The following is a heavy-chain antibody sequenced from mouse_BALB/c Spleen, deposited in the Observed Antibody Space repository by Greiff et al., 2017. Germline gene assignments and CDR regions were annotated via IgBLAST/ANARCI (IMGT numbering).Heavy chain of an antibody. J-gene: IGHJ3*01. Sequence: QVQLQQSGAELMKPGASVKISCKATGYTFSSYWIEWVKQRPGHGLEWIGEILPGSGSTNYNEKFKGKATFTADTSSNTAYMQLSSLTSEDSAVYYCAISGDYERWFAYWGQGTLVTVSA. CDR3: AISGDYERWFAY. CDR1: GYTFSSYW. D-gene: IGHD2-4*01. CDR2: ILPGSGST. V-gene: IGHV1-9*01.